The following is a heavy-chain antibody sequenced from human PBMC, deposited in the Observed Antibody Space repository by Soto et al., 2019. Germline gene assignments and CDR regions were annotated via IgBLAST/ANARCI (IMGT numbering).Heavy chain of an antibody. D-gene: IGHD3-10*01. J-gene: IGHJ6*02. CDR3: ARGKITMGRGGDLYGMDV. Sequence: GCSLRLSCAASGFTVSSYDMHWVRQATGKGLEWVSAIGTAGDTYYPGSVKGRFTISRENAKNSLYLQMNSLRAGDTAVYYCARGKITMGRGGDLYGMDVWCQGTTVSV. CDR1: GFTVSSYD. V-gene: IGHV3-13*01. CDR2: IGTAGDT.